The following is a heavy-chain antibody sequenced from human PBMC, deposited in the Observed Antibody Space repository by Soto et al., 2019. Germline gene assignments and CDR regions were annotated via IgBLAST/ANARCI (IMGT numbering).Heavy chain of an antibody. CDR1: GFTFSSYA. D-gene: IGHD2-2*01. V-gene: IGHV3-23*01. J-gene: IGHJ4*02. Sequence: EVQLLESGGGLVQPGGSLRLSCAASGFTFSSYAMSWVRQAPGKGLEWVSAISGSGGSTYYADSVKGRFTISRDNSKNTLYLQRNSLRAEDTAVYYCAKPQVAPHGERGYFDYWGQGTLVTVSS. CDR2: ISGSGGST. CDR3: AKPQVAPHGERGYFDY.